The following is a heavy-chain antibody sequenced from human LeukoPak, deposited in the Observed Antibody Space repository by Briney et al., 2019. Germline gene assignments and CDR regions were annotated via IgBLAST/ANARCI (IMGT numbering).Heavy chain of an antibody. CDR2: ITPAGTT. Sequence: PGGSLTLSCAASGFTFSSYSMNWVRQAPGKGLEWVSYITPAGTTYYAGSVKGRFTISRDNAKTSLYLQMSNLRADDTAVYYCARDLGPHRSSPNSGAFDIWGQGTMVTVSS. CDR3: ARDLGPHRSSPNSGAFDI. CDR1: GFTFSSYS. V-gene: IGHV3-48*04. D-gene: IGHD6-6*01. J-gene: IGHJ3*02.